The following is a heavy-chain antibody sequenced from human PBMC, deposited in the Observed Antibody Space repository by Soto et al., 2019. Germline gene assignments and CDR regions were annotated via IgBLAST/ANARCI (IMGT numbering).Heavy chain of an antibody. CDR2: VYNSGST. V-gene: IGHV4-59*13. Sequence: PSETLSLPCPVSGCSISSNYWTWIRQPPGKGLEWIGYVYNSGSTNYNPSPKSRVTISEDTSKSQFSLKVNSMTAADTAVYYCARYRRAAVAGYTLDNWGQGILVTVSS. D-gene: IGHD6-13*01. CDR1: GCSISSNY. CDR3: ARYRRAAVAGYTLDN. J-gene: IGHJ4*02.